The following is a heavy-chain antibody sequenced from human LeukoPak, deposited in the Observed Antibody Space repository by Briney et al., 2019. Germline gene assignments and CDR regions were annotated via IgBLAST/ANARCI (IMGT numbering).Heavy chain of an antibody. J-gene: IGHJ4*02. V-gene: IGHV3-23*01. CDR1: GFTFSNYV. CDR2: ISGSGGST. CDR3: AKDLKLEGY. D-gene: IGHD3-3*01. Sequence: GGSLRLSCAASGFTFSNYVMSWVRQAPGKGLEWVSGISGSGGSTYHADSVKGRFTISRDNSKNTLYLQMNSLRAEDTAVYYCAKDLKLEGYWGQGTLVTVSS.